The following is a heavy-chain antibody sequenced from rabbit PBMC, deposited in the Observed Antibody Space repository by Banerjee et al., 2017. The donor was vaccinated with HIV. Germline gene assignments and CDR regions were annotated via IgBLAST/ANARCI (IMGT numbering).Heavy chain of an antibody. D-gene: IGHD4-1*01. CDR1: GFSFSNKYV. Sequence: QEQLVESGGGLVQPGASLTLTCTASGFSFSNKYVMCWVRQAPGKGLEWIACIGAGSSGTTYYASWAKGRFTISKTSSTTVTLQMTSLTAADTATYFCARDLAGVIGWNFDLWGPGTLVTVS. J-gene: IGHJ4*01. V-gene: IGHV1S45*01. CDR2: IGAGSSGTT. CDR3: ARDLAGVIGWNFDL.